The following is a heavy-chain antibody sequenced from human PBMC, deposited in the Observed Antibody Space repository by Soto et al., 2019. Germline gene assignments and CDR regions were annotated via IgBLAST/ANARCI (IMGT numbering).Heavy chain of an antibody. CDR3: ARRATGVVIAIRFAFDV. J-gene: IGHJ3*01. D-gene: IGHD2-21*01. Sequence: GGSLRLSCAASGFTFSSYSMNWVRQAPGKGLEWVSSISSSSSYIYYADSVKGRFTISRDNAKNSLYLQMNSLRAEDTAVYYCARRATGVVIAIRFAFDVWGQGTMVTVSS. CDR1: GFTFSSYS. CDR2: ISSSSSYI. V-gene: IGHV3-21*01.